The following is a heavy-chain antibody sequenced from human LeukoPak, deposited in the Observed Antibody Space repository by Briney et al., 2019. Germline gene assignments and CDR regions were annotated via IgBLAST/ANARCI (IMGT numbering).Heavy chain of an antibody. V-gene: IGHV7-4-1*02. CDR1: GYTFTSYA. D-gene: IGHD3-3*01. CDR3: ARGGRDFWSQH. Sequence: GASVKVSCKASGYTFTSYAMNWLRQAPGQPREWIGWVNTNTWNPTYAQGFTSRYVFSLDTSDSTAYLQISSVKAEDTAVYYCARGGRDFWSQHWGQGTLVTVSS. CDR2: VNTNTWNP. J-gene: IGHJ1*01.